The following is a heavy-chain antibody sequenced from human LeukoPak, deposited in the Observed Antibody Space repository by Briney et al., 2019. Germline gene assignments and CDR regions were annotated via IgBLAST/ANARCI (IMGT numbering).Heavy chain of an antibody. Sequence: GGSLRLSCSASGFTFSSYAMHWVRQAPGKGLEYVSAISSNGGSTYYADSVKGRFTISRDNSKNTLYLQMSSLRAENTAVYYCVRGYCSSTSCWSGALFDYWGQGTLVTVSS. D-gene: IGHD2-2*01. CDR1: GFTFSSYA. V-gene: IGHV3-64D*06. CDR3: VRGYCSSTSCWSGALFDY. J-gene: IGHJ4*02. CDR2: ISSNGGST.